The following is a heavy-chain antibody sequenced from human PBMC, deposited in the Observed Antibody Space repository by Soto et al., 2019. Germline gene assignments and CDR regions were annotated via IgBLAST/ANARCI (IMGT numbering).Heavy chain of an antibody. Sequence: SETLSLTCTVSGGSISSGGYYWSWIRQHPGKGLEWIGYIYYSGSTYYNPSLKSRVTISVDTSKNQFSLKLTSVTAADTAVYYCARHFNAGYYYNGMDVWGQGTTVTVSS. V-gene: IGHV4-31*03. J-gene: IGHJ6*02. D-gene: IGHD3-3*02. CDR2: IYYSGST. CDR3: ARHFNAGYYYNGMDV. CDR1: GGSISSGGYY.